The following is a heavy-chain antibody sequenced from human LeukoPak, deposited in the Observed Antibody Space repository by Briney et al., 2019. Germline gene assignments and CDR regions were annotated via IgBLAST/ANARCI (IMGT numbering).Heavy chain of an antibody. V-gene: IGHV1-2*02. CDR2: INPNSGGT. Sequence: GASVKVSCKASGYTFTGYYMHWVRQAPGQGLEWMGWINPNSGGTNYAQKFQGRVTMTRDTSISTAYMELSRLRSDDTAVYYCARDSSWVAVAGYDYWGQGTLVTVSS. J-gene: IGHJ4*02. D-gene: IGHD6-19*01. CDR3: ARDSSWVAVAGYDY. CDR1: GYTFTGYY.